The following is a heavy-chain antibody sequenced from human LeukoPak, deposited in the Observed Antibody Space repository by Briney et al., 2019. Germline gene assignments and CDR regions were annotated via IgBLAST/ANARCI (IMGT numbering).Heavy chain of an antibody. CDR1: GGSISSSSYY. V-gene: IGHV4-39*01. J-gene: IGHJ4*02. D-gene: IGHD4-23*01. CDR3: ARQGAWANSVDF. CDR2: VNHIGST. Sequence: PSETLSLTCTVSGGSISSSSYYWTWIRQPPGKGLEWIGDVNHIGSTNYNPSLKSRVSISVDTSKNQFSLRLSSVTAADTAVYYCARQGAWANSVDFWGQGTLVTVSS.